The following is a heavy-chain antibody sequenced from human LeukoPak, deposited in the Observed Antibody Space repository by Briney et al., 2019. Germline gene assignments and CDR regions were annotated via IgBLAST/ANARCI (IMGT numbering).Heavy chain of an antibody. V-gene: IGHV1-8*01. J-gene: IGHJ4*02. CDR2: MNPNSGNT. Sequence: ASVKVSCKASGYTFTNYDINRVRQATGQGLEWMGWMNPNSGNTGYAQKFQGRVTMTRNTSIGTAYMELSRLRSDDTAVYYCARTLFEGYYGSGSSIWGQGTLVTVSS. CDR1: GYTFTNYD. D-gene: IGHD3-10*01. CDR3: ARTLFEGYYGSGSSI.